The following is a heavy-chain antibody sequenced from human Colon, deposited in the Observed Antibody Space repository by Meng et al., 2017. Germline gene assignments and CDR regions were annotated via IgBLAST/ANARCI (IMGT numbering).Heavy chain of an antibody. Sequence: QVHLVQSGAEFKKPGASGKVSCQASGYSFTSYGMHWLRQAPGQRPEWMGWIYTADGNRRYSQRFQDRLTITSDTFARTAYMELSSLRSEDTAVYFCARDERGGPYYFDSWGQGTLVTVSS. J-gene: IGHJ4*02. CDR2: IYTADGNR. CDR3: ARDERGGPYYFDS. V-gene: IGHV1-3*04. CDR1: GYSFTSYG.